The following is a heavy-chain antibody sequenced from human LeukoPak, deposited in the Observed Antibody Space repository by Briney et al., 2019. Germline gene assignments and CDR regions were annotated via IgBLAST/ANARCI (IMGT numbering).Heavy chain of an antibody. D-gene: IGHD2-2*02. CDR2: INSDGSST. CDR3: ARDPRYCSSTSCYTIFDY. CDR1: GFTFSSYW. J-gene: IGHJ4*02. Sequence: SGGSPRLSCAASGFTFSSYWMHWVRQAPGKGLVWVTRINSDGSSTSYADSVKGRFTISRDNAKNTLYLQMNSLRAEDTAVYYCARDPRYCSSTSCYTIFDYWGQGTLVTVSS. V-gene: IGHV3-74*01.